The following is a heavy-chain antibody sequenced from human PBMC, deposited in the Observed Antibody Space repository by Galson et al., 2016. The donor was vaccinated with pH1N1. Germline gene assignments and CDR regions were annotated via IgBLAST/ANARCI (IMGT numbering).Heavy chain of an antibody. CDR3: ARHSTSGFPGIEVAARRRPFDI. D-gene: IGHD6-19*01. Sequence: SETLSLTCALYGGSFSGHYWSWIRQSPGKGLEWIGEISHSGRSDNNPSLEGRVTVSIDTSMNQFSLNLMSVAAADTAVYYCARHSTSGFPGIEVAARRRPFDIWGPGTMVIVSS. CDR2: ISHSGRS. J-gene: IGHJ3*02. CDR1: GGSFSGHY. V-gene: IGHV4-34*01.